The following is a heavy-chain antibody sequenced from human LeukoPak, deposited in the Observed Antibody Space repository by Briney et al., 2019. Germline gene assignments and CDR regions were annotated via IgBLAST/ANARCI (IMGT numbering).Heavy chain of an antibody. CDR1: GFTFTNAW. Sequence: GGSLRLSCAASGFTFTNAWMTWVRQAPGKGLEWVSAISGSGISTYYADSVKGRFTISRDSSKNTLYLQMNSLRAEDTAVYYCAKRPRAVAEAYFDYWGQGTLVTVSS. D-gene: IGHD6-19*01. CDR2: ISGSGIST. CDR3: AKRPRAVAEAYFDY. V-gene: IGHV3-23*01. J-gene: IGHJ4*02.